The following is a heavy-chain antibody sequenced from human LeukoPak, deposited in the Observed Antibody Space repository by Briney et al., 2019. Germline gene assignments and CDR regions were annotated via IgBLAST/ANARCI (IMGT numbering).Heavy chain of an antibody. CDR1: GGTFSSYA. V-gene: IGHV1-69*04. CDR3: ARVAMEGGYYTGFTLDY. J-gene: IGHJ4*02. CDR2: IIPILGIA. D-gene: IGHD3-3*01. Sequence: SVKVSCKASGGTFSSYAISWVRQAPGQGLEWMGRIIPILGIANYAQKLQGRVTITADKSTSTAYMELSSLRSEDTAVYYCARVAMEGGYYTGFTLDYWGQGTLVTVSS.